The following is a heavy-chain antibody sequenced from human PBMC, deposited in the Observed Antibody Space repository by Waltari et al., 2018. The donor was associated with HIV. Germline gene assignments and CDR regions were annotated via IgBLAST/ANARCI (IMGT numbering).Heavy chain of an antibody. D-gene: IGHD6-19*01. CDR1: GGSFSGYY. CDR3: ARGQIAVAAGYYFDY. Sequence: QVQLQQWGAGLLKPSETLSLTCAVYGGSFSGYYWSWIRQPPGKGLEWIGEINHSGSTNYNPSLKSRVTISVDTSKNQFSLKLSSVTAADTAVYYCARGQIAVAAGYYFDYWGQGTLVTVSS. V-gene: IGHV4-34*01. J-gene: IGHJ4*02. CDR2: INHSGST.